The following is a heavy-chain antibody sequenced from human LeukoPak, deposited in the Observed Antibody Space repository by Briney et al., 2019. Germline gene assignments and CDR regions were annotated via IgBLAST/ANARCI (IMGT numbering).Heavy chain of an antibody. V-gene: IGHV4-59*12. J-gene: IGHJ3*01. Sequence: SETLSLTCTVSGGSISSYYWSWIRQPPGKGLEGIGYIYYSGSTNYNPSLKSRVTISVDTSKNQFYLKLHSVTAADTAVYYCARDLTDDSSADDAFDVWGQGTMVTVSS. CDR3: ARDLTDDSSADDAFDV. D-gene: IGHD3-22*01. CDR1: GGSISSYY. CDR2: IYYSGST.